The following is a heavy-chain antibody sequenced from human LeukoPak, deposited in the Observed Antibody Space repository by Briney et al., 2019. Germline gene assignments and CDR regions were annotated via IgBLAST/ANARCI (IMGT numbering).Heavy chain of an antibody. J-gene: IGHJ4*02. D-gene: IGHD3-9*01. CDR3: ARTRGDWFLDS. Sequence: GWSLRLSCAASGFTFSDYYMSWIRQAPGKGLEWVSYIRSSDTTISYADSVKGRFTISRDNADNSLYLQMNDLRADDTAVYYCARTRGDWFLDSWGQGTLVTVSS. CDR1: GFTFSDYY. CDR2: IRSSDTTI. V-gene: IGHV3-11*01.